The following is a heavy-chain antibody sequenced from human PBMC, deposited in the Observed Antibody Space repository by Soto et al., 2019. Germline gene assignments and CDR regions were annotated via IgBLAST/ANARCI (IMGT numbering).Heavy chain of an antibody. D-gene: IGHD2-2*02. V-gene: IGHV4-61*01. Sequence: SETLSLTCTVSGGSVSSDTHYWVWIRQPPGKRLKWIGFIYSSGSTNYNPSLKSRVTMSVDTSKNQFSLKLRSVIVADTAVYHCARFVRSCSGTTCYTRADVWGQGTTVTVSS. CDR3: ARFVRSCSGTTCYTRADV. CDR2: IYSSGST. CDR1: GGSVSSDTHY. J-gene: IGHJ6*02.